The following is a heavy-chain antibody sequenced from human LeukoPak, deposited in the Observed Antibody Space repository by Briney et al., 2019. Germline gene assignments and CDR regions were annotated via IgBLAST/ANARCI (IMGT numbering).Heavy chain of an antibody. D-gene: IGHD3-16*02. Sequence: HPGGSLRLSCAASGFTLSSYWMHWVRQAPGKGLVWVSRINTDGSSTQYADSVKGRFTISRDNAKNTLYLQMNSLRAEDTAVYYCARGVTGDYRYTLEYWGQGTLVTASS. CDR3: ARGVTGDYRYTLEY. J-gene: IGHJ4*02. CDR1: GFTLSSYW. V-gene: IGHV3-74*01. CDR2: INTDGSST.